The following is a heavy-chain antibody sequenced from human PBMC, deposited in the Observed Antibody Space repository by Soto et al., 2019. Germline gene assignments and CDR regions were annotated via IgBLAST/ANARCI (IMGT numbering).Heavy chain of an antibody. CDR1: GFTFSSYG. CDR3: AKQNEDDYAFDY. CDR2: ISDDGSNK. V-gene: IGHV3-30*18. Sequence: GGSLRLSCAASGFTFSSYGMHWVRQAPGKGLEWVAVISDDGSNKYYADSVKGRFTISRDNSKNTLYLQMNSLRAEDKAVYYCAKQNEDDYAFDYWGQGTLVTVSS. D-gene: IGHD4-17*01. J-gene: IGHJ4*02.